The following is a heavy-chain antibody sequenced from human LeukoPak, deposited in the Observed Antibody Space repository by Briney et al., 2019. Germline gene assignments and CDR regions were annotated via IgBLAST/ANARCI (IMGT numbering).Heavy chain of an antibody. Sequence: SESLSLTCTVSGGSISSYYGSWIRQPPGKGLEWIGYIYYSGSTNYNPSLKSRVTISVDTSKNQFSLKLSSVTAADTAVYYCARVGSSGWAENWGQGTLVTVSS. D-gene: IGHD6-19*01. J-gene: IGHJ4*02. V-gene: IGHV4-59*01. CDR2: IYYSGST. CDR3: ARVGSSGWAEN. CDR1: GGSISSYY.